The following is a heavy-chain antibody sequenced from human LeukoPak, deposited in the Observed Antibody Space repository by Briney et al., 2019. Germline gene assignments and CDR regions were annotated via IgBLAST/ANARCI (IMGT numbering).Heavy chain of an antibody. CDR3: ARDSSGWEWIDY. CDR1: GYTFTSYD. J-gene: IGHJ4*02. CDR2: MNPNSGNT. D-gene: IGHD6-19*01. Sequence: ASVKVSCKASGYTFTSYDINWVRQATGQGLEWMGWMNPNSGNTGYAQKFQGRVTMTRNTSISTAYMELSSLRSEDTAVYYCARDSSGWEWIDYWGQGTLVTVSS. V-gene: IGHV1-8*01.